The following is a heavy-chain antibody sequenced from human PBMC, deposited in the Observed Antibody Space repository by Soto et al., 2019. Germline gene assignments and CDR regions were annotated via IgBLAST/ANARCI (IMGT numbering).Heavy chain of an antibody. D-gene: IGHD3-9*01. CDR1: GLTFSSYA. Sequence: SPGLACAASGLTFSSYAVACARQSPGKGLEWVSAISGSGGSKYYADSVKGRFTISRDNSKNTLYLQMNSLRAEDTAVCYCAKGLTWFDPWGEGTLVTGSS. CDR3: AKGLTWFDP. CDR2: ISGSGGSK. V-gene: IGHV3-23*01. J-gene: IGHJ5*02.